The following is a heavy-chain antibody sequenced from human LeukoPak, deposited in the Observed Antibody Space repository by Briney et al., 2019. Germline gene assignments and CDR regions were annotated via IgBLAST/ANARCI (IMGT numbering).Heavy chain of an antibody. J-gene: IGHJ4*02. CDR2: VNSDESST. CDR3: TSGLPNYSFFDH. V-gene: IGHV3-74*01. CDR1: GFTFSSYW. Sequence: GGSLRLSCAASGFTFSSYWMHWVRQAPGKGLVWVSRVNSDESSTIYADSVKGRFTISRDNAKNTLYLQMNTLRAEDTAVYYCTSGLPNYSFFDHWGQGILVTVSS. D-gene: IGHD2-21*01.